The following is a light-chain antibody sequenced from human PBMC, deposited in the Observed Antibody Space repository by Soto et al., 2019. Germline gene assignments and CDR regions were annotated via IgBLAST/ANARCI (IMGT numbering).Light chain of an antibody. V-gene: IGKV3-15*01. CDR3: QQYNKWPRT. CDR2: GSS. J-gene: IGKJ1*01. CDR1: QSVSSN. Sequence: EIVMTQSPATLSVSPGERATLYCRASQSVSSNLAWYQQKPGQVPRLLIYGSSSRATGIPAKFSGSGSGTEFTLTISSLQSEDFAVYYCQQYNKWPRTFGQGTKVDIK.